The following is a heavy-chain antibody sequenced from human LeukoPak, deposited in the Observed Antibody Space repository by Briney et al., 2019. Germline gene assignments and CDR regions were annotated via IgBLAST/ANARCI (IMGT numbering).Heavy chain of an antibody. V-gene: IGHV1-69*01. CDR2: IIPIFGTA. CDR3: ARGGTTVTNYYFDY. J-gene: IGHJ4*02. CDR1: GGTFSSYA. Sequence: SVKVSCKASGGTFSSYAISWVRQAPGQGLEWMGGIIPIFGTANYAQKFRGRVTITADESTSTAYMELSSLRSEDAAVYYCARGGTTVTNYYFDYWGQGTLVTVSS. D-gene: IGHD4-17*01.